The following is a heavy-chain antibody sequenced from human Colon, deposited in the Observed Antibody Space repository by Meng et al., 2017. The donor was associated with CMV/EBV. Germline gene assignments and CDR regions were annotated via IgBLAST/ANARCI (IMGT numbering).Heavy chain of an antibody. CDR1: TFNNYA. V-gene: IGHV1-69*10. CDR3: VRDPTVTTWGDNFYGMDV. CDR2: ILPVLGIP. D-gene: IGHD4-11*01. Sequence: TFNNYAVSWVRQAPGQGLEWMGGILPVLGIPNYAPSFQDRITVTADKSTSTFYMELRSLRYEDTAVYYCVRDPTVTTWGDNFYGMDVWGPGTTVTVSS. J-gene: IGHJ6*02.